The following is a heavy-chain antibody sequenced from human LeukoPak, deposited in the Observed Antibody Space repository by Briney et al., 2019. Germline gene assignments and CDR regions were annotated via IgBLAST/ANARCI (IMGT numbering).Heavy chain of an antibody. V-gene: IGHV3-48*03. Sequence: GGSLRLSCAASGFTFSSYEMNWVRQAPGKGLEWVSYISSSGSTIYYAVSVKGRFTISRDNAKNSLYLQMNSLRAEDTAVYYCASPLAPYSSGWPGNFWGQGTLVTVSS. J-gene: IGHJ4*02. CDR1: GFTFSSYE. CDR3: ASPLAPYSSGWPGNF. CDR2: ISSSGSTI. D-gene: IGHD6-19*01.